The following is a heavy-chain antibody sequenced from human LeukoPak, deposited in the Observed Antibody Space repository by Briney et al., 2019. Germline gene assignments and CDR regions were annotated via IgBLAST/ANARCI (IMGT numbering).Heavy chain of an antibody. CDR1: GFTFSSYA. D-gene: IGHD3-3*02. J-gene: IGHJ5*02. CDR2: ISGSGDTS. Sequence: GGSLILSCAASGFTFSSYAMSWVRQAPGMGLEWVSVISGSGDTSYYADSVEGRFTISRDNSGSTLFLQMNSLRADDTAVYYCAKDRLATSRAPRFDPWGQGTLVTVSS. CDR3: AKDRLATSRAPRFDP. V-gene: IGHV3-23*01.